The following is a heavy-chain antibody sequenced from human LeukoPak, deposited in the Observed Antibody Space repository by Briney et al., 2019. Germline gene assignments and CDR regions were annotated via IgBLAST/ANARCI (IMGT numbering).Heavy chain of an antibody. D-gene: IGHD3-22*01. CDR2: INPNSGGT. J-gene: IGHJ4*02. CDR3: ARYRDSSGYSPGQLDY. Sequence: GASVKVSCKASGYTFTGYYMHWVRQAPGQGLEWMGWINPNSGGTNYAQKFQGRVTMTRDTSISTAYMELSRLRSDDTAVYYCARYRDSSGYSPGQLDYWGQGTLVTVSS. CDR1: GYTFTGYY. V-gene: IGHV1-2*02.